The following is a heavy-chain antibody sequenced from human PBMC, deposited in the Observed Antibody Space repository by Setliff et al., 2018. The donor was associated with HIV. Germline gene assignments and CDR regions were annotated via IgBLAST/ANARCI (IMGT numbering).Heavy chain of an antibody. CDR2: INSDGSGT. V-gene: IGHV3-74*01. Sequence: GGSLRLSCAAAGFTVSNYWMHWVRQAPGKGLVWVSRINSDGSGTSYADSVKGRFTISRDNAKNTLYLQMNSLRAEDTAVYYCAKGGTTVLDYWGQGTLVTVSS. CDR1: GFTVSNYW. D-gene: IGHD4-17*01. J-gene: IGHJ4*02. CDR3: AKGGTTVLDY.